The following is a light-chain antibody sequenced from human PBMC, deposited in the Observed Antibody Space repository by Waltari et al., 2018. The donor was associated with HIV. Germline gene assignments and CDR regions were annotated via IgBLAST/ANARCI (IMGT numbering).Light chain of an antibody. CDR1: QDLRTS. V-gene: IGKV1-9*01. CDR3: QQLNSYPLT. CDR2: PAS. Sequence: DTQLTQSPSFLSASVGDRVTLTCRASQDLRTSVAWYQQKPGKAPKLLIYPASTLESGVPSRFSGSGSGTEFTLTISTLQPEDLATYYCQQLNSYPLTFGPGTTVNV. J-gene: IGKJ3*01.